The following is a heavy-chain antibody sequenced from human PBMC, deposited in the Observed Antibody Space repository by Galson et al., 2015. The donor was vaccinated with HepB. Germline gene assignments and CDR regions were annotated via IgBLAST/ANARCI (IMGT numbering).Heavy chain of an antibody. CDR1: GFTFSSYG. CDR2: IWYDGSNK. CDR3: ARDRGSSGWFDY. V-gene: IGHV3-33*01. J-gene: IGHJ4*02. Sequence: SLRLSCAASGFTFSSYGMHWVRQAPGKGLEWVAVIWYDGSNKYYADSVKGRFTISRDNSKNTLYLQMNSLRAEDTAVYYCARDRGSSGWFDYWGQGTLVTVSS. D-gene: IGHD6-19*01.